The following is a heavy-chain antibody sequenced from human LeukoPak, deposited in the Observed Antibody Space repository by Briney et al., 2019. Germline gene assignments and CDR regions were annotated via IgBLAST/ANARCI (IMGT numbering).Heavy chain of an antibody. CDR2: FFYTGST. D-gene: IGHD1-26*01. J-gene: IGHJ4*02. CDR1: GGSISNRSYY. V-gene: IGHV4-39*01. Sequence: SETLSLTCTVSGGSISNRSYYWGWIRQPPGKGLEWIGSFFYTGSTWYSPSLKSRLTISGDTSRNQFSLELTSVTAADTAMYYCASHTSGSYRYCFDYWGQGTLVTVSS. CDR3: ASHTSGSYRYCFDY.